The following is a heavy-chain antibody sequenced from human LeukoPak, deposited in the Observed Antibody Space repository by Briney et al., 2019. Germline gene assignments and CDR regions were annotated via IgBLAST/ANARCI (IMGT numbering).Heavy chain of an antibody. V-gene: IGHV1-24*01. J-gene: IGHJ5*02. CDR1: GYTLTELS. Sequence: GASVKVSCKVSGYTLTELSMHWVRQAPGKGLEWMGGFDPEDGETIYAQKFQGRVTMTEDTSTDTAYMELSSLRSEDTAVYYCARDRSHDFWSGYYSNWFDPWGQGTLVTVSS. D-gene: IGHD3-3*01. CDR3: ARDRSHDFWSGYYSNWFDP. CDR2: FDPEDGET.